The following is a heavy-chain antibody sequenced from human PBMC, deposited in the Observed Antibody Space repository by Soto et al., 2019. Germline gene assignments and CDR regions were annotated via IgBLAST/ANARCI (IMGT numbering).Heavy chain of an antibody. CDR2: IYYSGST. D-gene: IGHD6-13*01. Sequence: QVQLQESGPGLVKPSQTLSLTCTVSGGSISSGDYYWSWIRQPPGKGLEWIGYIYYSGSTYYNPSLKSRVTISVDTSKNQFSLKLSSVTAADTAVYYCASAPGIAAAGTGWFDPWGQGTLVTVSS. CDR3: ASAPGIAAAGTGWFDP. V-gene: IGHV4-30-4*01. J-gene: IGHJ5*02. CDR1: GGSISSGDYY.